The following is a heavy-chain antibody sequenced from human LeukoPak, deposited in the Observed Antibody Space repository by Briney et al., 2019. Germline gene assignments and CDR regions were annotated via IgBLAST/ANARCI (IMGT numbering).Heavy chain of an antibody. J-gene: IGHJ4*02. CDR2: ISSSGSTI. Sequence: PGGSLRLSCAASGFTFSSYEMNWVRQAPGKGLEWVSYISSSGSTIYYADSVKGRFTISRDNAKNSLYLQMNSLRAEDTAVYYCARGERYRYYYDSSGSYVDYWGQGTLVTVSS. CDR3: ARGERYRYYYDSSGSYVDY. D-gene: IGHD3-22*01. CDR1: GFTFSSYE. V-gene: IGHV3-48*03.